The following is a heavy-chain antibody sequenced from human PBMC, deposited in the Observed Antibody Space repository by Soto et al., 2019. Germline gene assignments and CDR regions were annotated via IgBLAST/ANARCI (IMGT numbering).Heavy chain of an antibody. J-gene: IGHJ4*02. CDR1: GYTFTTYV. CDR3: ARDSLGNVDF. V-gene: IGHV1-3*01. D-gene: IGHD3-16*02. Sequence: ASVKVSCKASGYTFTTYVMHWVRQAPGQRLEWMGWIDAGNGNTRYSQNFQGRVTITRDTSASTAYTEVSSLRSEDTAVYYCARDSLGNVDFWGQGTLVTVSS. CDR2: IDAGNGNT.